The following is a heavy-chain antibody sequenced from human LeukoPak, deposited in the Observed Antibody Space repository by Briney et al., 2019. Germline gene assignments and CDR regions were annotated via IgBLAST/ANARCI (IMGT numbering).Heavy chain of an antibody. Sequence: PSETLSLTCAVYGGSFSGYYWSWIRQPPGKGLGWIGEINHSGSTNYNPSLKSRVTISVDTSKNQFSLKLSSVTAADTAVYYCARERGYSYGFDPWGQGTLVTVSS. CDR2: INHSGST. CDR1: GGSFSGYY. J-gene: IGHJ5*02. D-gene: IGHD5-18*01. V-gene: IGHV4-34*01. CDR3: ARERGYSYGFDP.